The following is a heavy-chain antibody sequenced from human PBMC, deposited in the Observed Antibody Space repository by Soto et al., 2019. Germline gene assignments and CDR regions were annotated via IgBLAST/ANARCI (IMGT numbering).Heavy chain of an antibody. D-gene: IGHD3-16*01. CDR3: ARRITFGGLWFDP. J-gene: IGHJ5*02. CDR2: ISSSSSYT. Sequence: GGSLRLSCAASGFTFSDYYMSWIRQAPGKGLEWVSYISSSSSYTNYADSVKGRFTISRDNAKNSLYLQMNSLRAEDTAVYYCARRITFGGLWFDPWGQGTLVTVSS. CDR1: GFTFSDYY. V-gene: IGHV3-11*06.